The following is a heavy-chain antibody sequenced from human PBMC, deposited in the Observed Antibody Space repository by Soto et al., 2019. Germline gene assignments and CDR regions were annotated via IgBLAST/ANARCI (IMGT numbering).Heavy chain of an antibody. V-gene: IGHV3-23*01. CDR3: AKDRIQLGYYYYYGMDV. J-gene: IGHJ6*02. CDR2: ISGSGGST. Sequence: GGSLRLSCAASGFTFSSYAMSWVRQAPGKGLEWVSAISGSGGSTYYADSVKGRFTISRDNSKNTLYLQMNSLRAEDTAVYYCAKDRIQLGYYYYYGMDVWGQGTTVTVSS. D-gene: IGHD5-18*01. CDR1: GFTFSSYA.